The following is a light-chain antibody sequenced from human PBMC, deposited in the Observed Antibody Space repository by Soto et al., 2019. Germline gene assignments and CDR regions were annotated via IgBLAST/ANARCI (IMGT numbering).Light chain of an antibody. Sequence: DIQMTQSPSSLSASVRDRVTITCRASQSISNYLNWYQQKPGKAPKLLIYAASSLQSGVPSRFRGSRSGTDFTLSISSLQPEDFATYYCQQSYSTPWTFGQGTKVEIK. CDR1: QSISNY. CDR2: AAS. CDR3: QQSYSTPWT. V-gene: IGKV1-39*01. J-gene: IGKJ1*01.